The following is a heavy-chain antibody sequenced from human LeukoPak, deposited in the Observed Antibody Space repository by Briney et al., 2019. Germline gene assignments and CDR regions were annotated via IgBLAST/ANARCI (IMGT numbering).Heavy chain of an antibody. Sequence: GGSLRLSCAASGFTFDDYAMHWVRQAPGKGLEWVSLISGDGGSAYYADSVKGRFTISRDNSKNSLYLQMNSLRTEDTALYYCAKDMSSQWLVRTTDYWGQGTLVTVSS. CDR2: ISGDGGSA. CDR3: AKDMSSQWLVRTTDY. D-gene: IGHD6-19*01. CDR1: GFTFDDYA. V-gene: IGHV3-43*02. J-gene: IGHJ4*02.